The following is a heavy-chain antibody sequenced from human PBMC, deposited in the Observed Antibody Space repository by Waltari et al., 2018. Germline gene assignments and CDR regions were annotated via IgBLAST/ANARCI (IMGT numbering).Heavy chain of an antibody. CDR1: GYSISSGYF. V-gene: IGHV4-38-2*01. CDR2: IYPSGRT. Sequence: QVQLQESGPGLVKPSEPLSLTCAVSGYSISSGYFWGWLRQPPGQGLEWIGSIYPSGRTYYNPALNSRVTISVDTSKSQFSLKLSSVTAADTAVYYCARNSGNYSFFYWGQGPLVTVSS. D-gene: IGHD1-26*01. J-gene: IGHJ4*02. CDR3: ARNSGNYSFFY.